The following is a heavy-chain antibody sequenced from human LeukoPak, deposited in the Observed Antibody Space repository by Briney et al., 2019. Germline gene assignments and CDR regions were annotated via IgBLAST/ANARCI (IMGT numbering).Heavy chain of an antibody. V-gene: IGHV3-15*01. CDR2: IKSKTDGGTT. CDR3: TTGVRAADTN. J-gene: IGHJ4*02. CDR1: GLTFSKSW. D-gene: IGHD6-13*01. Sequence: PGGSLRLSCAASGLTFSKSWKRGVREAPGKGRECVGCIKSKTDGGTTEYAAHVKGRLTISRDDSKNTLYLQMNSLKTEDTAVYYCTTGVRAADTNWGLGTLVTVSS.